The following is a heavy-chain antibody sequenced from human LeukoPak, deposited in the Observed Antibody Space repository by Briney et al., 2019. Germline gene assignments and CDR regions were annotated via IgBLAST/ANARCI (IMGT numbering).Heavy chain of an antibody. J-gene: IGHJ4*02. D-gene: IGHD3-10*01. Sequence: ASVKVSCKASGYTFTGYYMHWVRQAPGQGLEWMGWINPNSGGTNYAQKFQGRVTMTRDTSISTAYMELSRLRSDDTAVYYCARDAMVRGVLIDYWGQGTLVTVSS. V-gene: IGHV1-2*02. CDR1: GYTFTGYY. CDR2: INPNSGGT. CDR3: ARDAMVRGVLIDY.